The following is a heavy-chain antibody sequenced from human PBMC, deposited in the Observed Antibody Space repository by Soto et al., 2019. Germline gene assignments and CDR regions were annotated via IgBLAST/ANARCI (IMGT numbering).Heavy chain of an antibody. Sequence: GGSLRLSCAASGFTFSSYSMNWVRQAPGKGLEWVSAISSSSSYIYYADSVKGVFTISRDNAKNSLYLPMNSLRAEVTAVYYCAREGFGEFYAFDIWGQGTMVTVSS. D-gene: IGHD3-10*01. CDR2: ISSSSSYI. V-gene: IGHV3-21*01. J-gene: IGHJ3*02. CDR3: AREGFGEFYAFDI. CDR1: GFTFSSYS.